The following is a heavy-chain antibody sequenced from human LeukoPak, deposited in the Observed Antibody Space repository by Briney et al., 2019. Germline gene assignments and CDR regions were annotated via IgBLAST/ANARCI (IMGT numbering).Heavy chain of an antibody. D-gene: IGHD3-10*01. CDR1: GGSISSDDYH. J-gene: IGHJ4*02. V-gene: IGHV4-31*03. CDR2: IYSSGST. CDR3: AKGGVVRGDNYNFDY. Sequence: SQTLSLTRTVSGGSISSDDYHWSWIRQHPGKGLEWIGYIYSSGSTYYNPSLMSRVTISVDTSKNQFSLKLTSLTAADTAVYYCAKGGVVRGDNYNFDYWGQGTLVTVSS.